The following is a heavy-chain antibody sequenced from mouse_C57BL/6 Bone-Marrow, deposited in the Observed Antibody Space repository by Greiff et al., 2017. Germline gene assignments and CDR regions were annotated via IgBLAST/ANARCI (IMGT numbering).Heavy chain of an antibody. CDR2: ISSGSSTF. V-gene: IGHV5-17*01. CDR1: GFTFSDYG. D-gene: IGHD1-1*01. J-gene: IGHJ4*01. CDR3: ARGYYGSSYAMDY. Sequence: EVQLVESGGGLVKPGGSLKLSCAASGFTFSDYGMHWVRQAPEKGLEWVAYISSGSSTFYYADTVKGRFTISRDNAKNTLFLQMTSLRSEDTAMYDCARGYYGSSYAMDYWGQGTSVTVSS.